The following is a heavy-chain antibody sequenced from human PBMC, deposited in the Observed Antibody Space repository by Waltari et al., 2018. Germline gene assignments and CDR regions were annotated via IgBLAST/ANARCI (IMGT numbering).Heavy chain of an antibody. D-gene: IGHD2-2*01. V-gene: IGHV3-23*01. CDR2: ISGSGGRT. Sequence: EVQLLESGGGLVQPGGSLILSCAASGFTFSSYAMSCVRQAPGRGLEWVSAISGSGGRTYYADSVKGRFTISRDNSKNTLYLQMNSLRAEDTAVYYCAKVPNAIVVVKYNWFDPWGQGTLVTVSS. CDR1: GFTFSSYA. CDR3: AKVPNAIVVVKYNWFDP. J-gene: IGHJ5*02.